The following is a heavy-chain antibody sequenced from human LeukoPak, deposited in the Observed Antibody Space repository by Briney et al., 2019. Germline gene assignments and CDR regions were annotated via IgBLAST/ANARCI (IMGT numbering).Heavy chain of an antibody. CDR2: IYYSGST. D-gene: IGHD4-17*01. J-gene: IGHJ6*03. CDR3: ARLRLYGDQLGSGFDYMDV. CDR1: GGSISSSSYY. V-gene: IGHV4-39*01. Sequence: PSETLSLTCTVSGGSISSSSYYWGWIRQPPGKGLEWIGSIYYSGSTYYNPSLKSRVTISVDTSKNQFSLKLSSVTAADTAVYYCARLRLYGDQLGSGFDYMDVWGKGTTVTVSS.